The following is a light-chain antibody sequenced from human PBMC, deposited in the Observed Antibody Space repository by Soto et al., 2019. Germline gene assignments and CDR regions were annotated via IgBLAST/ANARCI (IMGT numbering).Light chain of an antibody. CDR2: DAS. Sequence: EIVMTQSPVTLSVSPGERATLSCRASQSVTSNLAWYQQKPGQAPRLLIYDASTRATGIPARFSGSGSGTEFTLTISSLQSEDFAIYYCQQYDNSLWTFGQGTK. J-gene: IGKJ1*01. V-gene: IGKV3-15*01. CDR1: QSVTSN. CDR3: QQYDNSLWT.